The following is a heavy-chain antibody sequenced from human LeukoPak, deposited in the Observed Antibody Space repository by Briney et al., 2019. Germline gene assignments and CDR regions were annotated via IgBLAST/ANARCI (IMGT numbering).Heavy chain of an antibody. Sequence: ASVKVSCKASGYTFTSYYMHWVRQAPGQGLEWMGIINPSGGSTSYAQKFQGRVTMTRDMSTSTDYMELSSLRSEDTAVYYCARDNSVEDTAWWFDPWGQGTLVTVTS. V-gene: IGHV1-46*01. J-gene: IGHJ5*02. CDR1: GYTFTSYY. CDR3: ARDNSVEDTAWWFDP. D-gene: IGHD2-15*01. CDR2: INPSGGST.